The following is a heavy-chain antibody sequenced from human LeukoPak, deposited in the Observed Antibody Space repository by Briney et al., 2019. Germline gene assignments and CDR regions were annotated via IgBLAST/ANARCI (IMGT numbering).Heavy chain of an antibody. CDR2: ISYDGSNK. D-gene: IGHD3-10*01. Sequence: GGSLRLSCAASGFTFSSYAMHWVRQAPGKGLEWVAVISYDGSNKYYADSVKGRFTISRDNSKNTLYLQMNSLRAEDTAVYYCARAGGHMVRGVTNAFDIWGQGTMVTVSS. CDR3: ARAGGHMVRGVTNAFDI. J-gene: IGHJ3*02. V-gene: IGHV3-30-3*01. CDR1: GFTFSSYA.